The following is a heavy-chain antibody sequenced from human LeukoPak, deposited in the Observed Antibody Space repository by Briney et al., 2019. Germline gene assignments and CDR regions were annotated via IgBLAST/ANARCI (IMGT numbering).Heavy chain of an antibody. CDR3: ARESVLRGFPFDP. J-gene: IGHJ5*02. CDR2: IYTSGST. Sequence: PSETLSLTCTVSGVSISSGSYYWSWIRQPAGKGLEWIGRIYTSGSTNYNPSLKSRVTMSVDTSQNQFSLKLNSVTAADTAVYYCARESVLRGFPFDPWGQGTLVTVSS. V-gene: IGHV4-61*02. CDR1: GVSISSGSYY. D-gene: IGHD3-9*01.